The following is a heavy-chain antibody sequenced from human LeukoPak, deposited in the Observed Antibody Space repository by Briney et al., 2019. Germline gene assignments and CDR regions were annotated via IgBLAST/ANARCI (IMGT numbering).Heavy chain of an antibody. J-gene: IGHJ4*02. V-gene: IGHV4-59*01. CDR2: IYYSGST. CDR3: AGENDFWSGYSFDY. Sequence: SETLSLTCTVSGGSISSYYWSWIRQPPGKGLEWIGYIYYSGSTNYNPSLKSRVTISVDTSKNQFSLKLSSVTAADTAVYYCAGENDFWSGYSFDYWGQGTLVTVSS. D-gene: IGHD3-3*01. CDR1: GGSISSYY.